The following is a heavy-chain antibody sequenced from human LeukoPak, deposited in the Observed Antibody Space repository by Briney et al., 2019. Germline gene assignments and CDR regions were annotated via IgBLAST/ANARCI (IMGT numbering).Heavy chain of an antibody. CDR2: INPSGGRT. Sequence: ASVTDSCKASGYTFTSYYIHWVRQAPGQGREWMAIINPSGGRTTYAHKFQGRVTMTMDTSTSTFYMELSSLISEDTAVYYCARDCRPSYDSSAYYSPGDYWGQGTLDTVSS. CDR3: ARDCRPSYDSSAYYSPGDY. D-gene: IGHD3-22*01. J-gene: IGHJ4*02. CDR1: GYTFTSYY. V-gene: IGHV1-46*01.